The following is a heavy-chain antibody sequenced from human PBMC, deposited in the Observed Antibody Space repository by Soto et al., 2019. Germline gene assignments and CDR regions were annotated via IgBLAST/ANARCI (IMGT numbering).Heavy chain of an antibody. V-gene: IGHV1-58*01. CDR3: AADGGYDILTGPSSPFYYYYGMDV. D-gene: IGHD3-9*01. J-gene: IGHJ6*02. CDR1: GFTFTSSA. Sequence: SVKVSCKASGFTFTSSAVQWVRQARGQRLEWIGWIVVGSGNTNYAQKFQERVTITRDMSTSTAYMELSSLRSEDTAVYYCAADGGYDILTGPSSPFYYYYGMDVWGQGTTVTVSS. CDR2: IVVGSGNT.